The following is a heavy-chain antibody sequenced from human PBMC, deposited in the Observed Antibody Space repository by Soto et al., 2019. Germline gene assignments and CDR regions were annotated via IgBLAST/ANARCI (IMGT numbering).Heavy chain of an antibody. CDR2: IIPIFGTA. CDR3: ARVGSIQLWYYIGLYYYYGMDV. Sequence: SVKVSCKASGGTFSSYAISWVRQAPGQGLEWMGGIIPIFGTANYAQKFQGRVTITADESASTAYMELSSLRSEDTAVYYCARVGSIQLWYYIGLYYYYGMDVWGQGTTVTVSS. CDR1: GGTFSSYA. J-gene: IGHJ6*02. D-gene: IGHD5-18*01. V-gene: IGHV1-69*13.